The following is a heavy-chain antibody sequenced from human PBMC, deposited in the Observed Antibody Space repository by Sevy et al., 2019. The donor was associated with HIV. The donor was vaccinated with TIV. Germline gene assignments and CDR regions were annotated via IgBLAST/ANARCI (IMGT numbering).Heavy chain of an antibody. CDR1: GFIFSSYE. D-gene: IGHD4-17*01. V-gene: IGHV3-48*03. Sequence: LSLTCAASGFIFSSYEMSWVRQAPGKGLEWVSHISQSGGTTCYSDSVKGRFTISRDNAKNSLYLQMNSLRAEDTAIYYCARDLPPSATTVAHFDYWGQGTLVTVSS. J-gene: IGHJ4*02. CDR3: ARDLPPSATTVAHFDY. CDR2: ISQSGGTT.